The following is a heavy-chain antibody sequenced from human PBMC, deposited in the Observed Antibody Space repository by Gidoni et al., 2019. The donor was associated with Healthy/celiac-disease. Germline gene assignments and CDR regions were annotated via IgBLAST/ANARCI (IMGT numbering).Heavy chain of an antibody. CDR2: IYPGDSDT. CDR1: GYSFTSYW. CDR3: ARRGDATGTSYYYYGMDV. D-gene: IGHD4-4*01. V-gene: IGHV5-51*01. Sequence: EVQLVQSGAEVKKPGESLKISCKGSGYSFTSYWIGWVRQMPGKGLEWMGIIYPGDSDTRYSPSFQGQVTISADKSISTAYLQWSSLKASDTAMYYCARRGDATGTSYYYYGMDVWGQGTTVTVSS. J-gene: IGHJ6*02.